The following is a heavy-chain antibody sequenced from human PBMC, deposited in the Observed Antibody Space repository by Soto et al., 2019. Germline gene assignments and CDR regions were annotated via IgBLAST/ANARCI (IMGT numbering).Heavy chain of an antibody. D-gene: IGHD2-2*01. Sequence: QVQLQQWGAGLLKPSETLSLTGAVYGGSFSNYYWSWIRQLPGKGLEWIGEINHSGSTNYNPSLKSRVTISIDPSKNQFSLKLSSVTAADTAVYYCARGRGRYCSSTSCLRIHDIWGQGTMVTVSS. V-gene: IGHV4-34*01. CDR3: ARGRGRYCSSTSCLRIHDI. CDR1: GGSFSNYY. CDR2: INHSGST. J-gene: IGHJ3*02.